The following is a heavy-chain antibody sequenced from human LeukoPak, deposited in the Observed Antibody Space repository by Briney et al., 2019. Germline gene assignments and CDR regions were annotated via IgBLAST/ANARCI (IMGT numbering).Heavy chain of an antibody. J-gene: IGHJ6*02. V-gene: IGHV1-8*01. CDR3: TRAQSGYHYYYGMDV. Sequence: GASVKVSCKASGYTFTSYDVNWVRQATGQGLEWMGWMNPNIGHTCYAQKFQGRVTMTRNNSISTAYMELSSVTSEDTAVYYCTRAQSGYHYYYGMDVWGQGTTVTVSS. CDR1: GYTFTSYD. D-gene: IGHD5-12*01. CDR2: MNPNIGHT.